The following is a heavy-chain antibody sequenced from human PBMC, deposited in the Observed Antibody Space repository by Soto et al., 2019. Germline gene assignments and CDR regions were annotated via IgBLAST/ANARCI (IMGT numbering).Heavy chain of an antibody. CDR1: GFTFSSYS. Sequence: GGSLRLSCAASGFTFSSYSMNWVRQAPGKGLEWVSYISSSSSTIYYADSVKGRFTISRDNAKNSLYLQMNSLRAEDTAVYYCARAPFYDSPGGFDYWGQGTLVTVSS. J-gene: IGHJ4*02. V-gene: IGHV3-48*04. CDR3: ARAPFYDSPGGFDY. CDR2: ISSSSSTI. D-gene: IGHD3-9*01.